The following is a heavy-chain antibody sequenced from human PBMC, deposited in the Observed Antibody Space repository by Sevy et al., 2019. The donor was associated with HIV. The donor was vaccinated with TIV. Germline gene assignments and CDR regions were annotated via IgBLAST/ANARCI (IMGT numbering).Heavy chain of an antibody. Sequence: GGSLRLSCAASGFTVSSNYMSWVRQAPGKGLEWVSVIYSGGSTYYADSVKGRFTISRDNSKKTLYLQMNSLRAEDTDVYYCAREVLRFLEWLPKPYYYYGMDVWGQGTTVTVSS. J-gene: IGHJ6*02. D-gene: IGHD3-3*01. CDR2: IYSGGST. CDR1: GFTVSSNY. V-gene: IGHV3-53*01. CDR3: AREVLRFLEWLPKPYYYYGMDV.